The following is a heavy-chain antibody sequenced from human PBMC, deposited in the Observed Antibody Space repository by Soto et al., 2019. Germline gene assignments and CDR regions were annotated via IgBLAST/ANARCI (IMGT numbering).Heavy chain of an antibody. D-gene: IGHD2-15*01. V-gene: IGHV4-30-4*01. CDR2: IYYSGST. CDR1: GGSISSGDYY. J-gene: IGHJ6*02. CDR3: ARDLGCSGGSCYSLGMDV. Sequence: QVQLQESGPGLVKPSQTLSLTCTVSGGSISSGDYYWSWIRQPPGKGLEWIGYIYYSGSTYYNPSLKSRVTISGDTSKHQFSLKLSSVTAADTAVYYCARDLGCSGGSCYSLGMDVWGQGTTVTVSS.